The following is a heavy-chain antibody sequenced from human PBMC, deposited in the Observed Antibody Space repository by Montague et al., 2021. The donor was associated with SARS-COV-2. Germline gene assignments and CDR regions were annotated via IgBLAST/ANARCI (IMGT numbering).Heavy chain of an antibody. CDR2: IYYSGST. CDR3: ARVRGGFLEWLLYFDY. CDR1: GGSISSGGYY. V-gene: IGHV4-31*03. Sequence: TLSLTCTVSGGSISSGGYYWSWIRQRPGKGLEWIGYIYYSGSTYYXXXLKSRVTISVDTSKNQFSLKLSSVTAADTAVYYCARVRGGFLEWLLYFDYWGQGTLVTVSS. D-gene: IGHD3-3*01. J-gene: IGHJ4*01.